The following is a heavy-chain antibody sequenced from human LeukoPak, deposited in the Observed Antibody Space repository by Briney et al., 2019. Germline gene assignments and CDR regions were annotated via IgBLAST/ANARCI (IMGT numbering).Heavy chain of an antibody. V-gene: IGHV4-59*01. CDR3: ARGIESYGDYGY. D-gene: IGHD4-17*01. CDR1: GGSISGSY. Sequence: SETLSLTCTVSGGSISGSYWGWIRQPPGKGLEWIAYMYNSGSTNYNPSLKSRVTISIDTSKNQFSLKLSSLTAADTAIYYCARGIESYGDYGYWGQGILVTVSS. CDR2: MYNSGST. J-gene: IGHJ4*02.